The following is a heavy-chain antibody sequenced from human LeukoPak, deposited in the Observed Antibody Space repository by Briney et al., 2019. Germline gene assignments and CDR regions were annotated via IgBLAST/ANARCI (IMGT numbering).Heavy chain of an antibody. CDR2: ISAHNGNT. Sequence: ASVKVSCKASGYTFTSYGISWVRQAPGQGLEWMGWISAHNGNTNYAQRLQGRVTMSTDTSTSTAYMELRSLRSDDTAVYYCAREPSYYDSTGFDYWGQGTLVTVSS. CDR1: GYTFTSYG. CDR3: AREPSYYDSTGFDY. D-gene: IGHD3-22*01. V-gene: IGHV1-18*01. J-gene: IGHJ4*02.